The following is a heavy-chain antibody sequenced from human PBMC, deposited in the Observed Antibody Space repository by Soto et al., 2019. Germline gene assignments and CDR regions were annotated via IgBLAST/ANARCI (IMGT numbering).Heavy chain of an antibody. V-gene: IGHV1-69*13. Sequence: SVKVSCKASGGTFSSYAISWVRQAPGQGLEWMGGIIPIFGTANYAQKFQGRVTITADESTSTAYMELSSLRPEDTAVYYCARSVSVVTKSHAFDIWGQGTMVTVSS. CDR1: GGTFSSYA. J-gene: IGHJ3*02. CDR3: ARSVSVVTKSHAFDI. CDR2: IIPIFGTA. D-gene: IGHD2-15*01.